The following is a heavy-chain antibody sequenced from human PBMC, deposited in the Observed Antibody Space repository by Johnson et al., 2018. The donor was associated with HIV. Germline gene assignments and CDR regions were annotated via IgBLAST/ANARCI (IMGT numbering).Heavy chain of an antibody. CDR1: GFTFSSYA. V-gene: IGHV3-30-3*01. CDR3: AKDRIQLWLAETSSNDAFDI. J-gene: IGHJ3*02. CDR2: ISYDGSNK. D-gene: IGHD5-18*01. Sequence: QVQLVESGGGVVQPGRSLRLSCAASGFTFSSYAIHWVRQAPGKGLEWVAVISYDGSNKYYADSVKGRFTISSDNSKNTLYLQMNSLRAEDTAVYYCAKDRIQLWLAETSSNDAFDIWGQGTMVTVSS.